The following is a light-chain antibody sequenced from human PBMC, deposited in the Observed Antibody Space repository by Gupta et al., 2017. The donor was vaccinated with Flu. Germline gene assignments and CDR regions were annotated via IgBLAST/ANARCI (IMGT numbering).Light chain of an antibody. V-gene: IGLV1-44*01. CDR1: SSNIGSSP. J-gene: IGLJ1*01. CDR3: ETWDDSLNGRI. Sequence: QSVLTQPPSASGTPGQRVTSSCSGSSSNIGSSPVNWYQQLPGSAPKLLIYTNDQRPSGVPDRFSGSKSGTSASLAISGLQSEDEADYYCETWDDSLNGRIFGTGTKVTVL. CDR2: TND.